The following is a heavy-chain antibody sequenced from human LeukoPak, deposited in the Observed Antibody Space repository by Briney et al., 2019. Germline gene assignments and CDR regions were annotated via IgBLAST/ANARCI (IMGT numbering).Heavy chain of an antibody. J-gene: IGHJ4*02. Sequence: ASVKVSCKASGGTFSSYAISWVRQAPGQGLEWMGGIIPIFGTANYAQKFQGRVTITADEPTSTAYMELSSLRSEDTAVYYCARDWSHCSSTSCYMKGVFDYWGQGTLVTVSS. V-gene: IGHV1-69*13. CDR1: GGTFSSYA. CDR3: ARDWSHCSSTSCYMKGVFDY. CDR2: IIPIFGTA. D-gene: IGHD2-2*01.